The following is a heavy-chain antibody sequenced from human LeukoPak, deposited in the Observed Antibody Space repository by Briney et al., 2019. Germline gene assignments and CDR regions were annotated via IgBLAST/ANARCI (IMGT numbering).Heavy chain of an antibody. CDR3: ASDSQTLTTVTNWFDP. D-gene: IGHD4-17*01. Sequence: KPGGSLRLSCAASGFTFSIHTMNWVRQAPGKGLEWVSSISSSSGSIYYADSVKGRFTISRDNAKSSLYLQMNSLRAEDTAVYYCASDSQTLTTVTNWFDPWGQGTLVTVSS. CDR2: ISSSSGSI. CDR1: GFTFSIHT. V-gene: IGHV3-21*01. J-gene: IGHJ5*02.